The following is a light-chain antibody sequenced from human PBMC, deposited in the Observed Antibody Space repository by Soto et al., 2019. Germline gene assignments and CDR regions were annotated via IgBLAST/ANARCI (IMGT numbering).Light chain of an antibody. V-gene: IGKV3-15*01. CDR2: DAS. CDR1: QSITGN. CDR3: QQYNNWPAIT. J-gene: IGKJ5*01. Sequence: ESVMTQSPATLSVSPGGRATLSCRASQSITGNLTWYQQKPGQAPRLLIYDASTRATGIPARFSGSGSGTEFTLTISSLEPEDFAVYYCQQYNNWPAITFGQGTRLEIK.